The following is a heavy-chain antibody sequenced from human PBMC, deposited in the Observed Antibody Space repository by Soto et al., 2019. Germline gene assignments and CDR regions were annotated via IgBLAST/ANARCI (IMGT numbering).Heavy chain of an antibody. D-gene: IGHD3-3*01. V-gene: IGHV4-34*01. Sequence: QVQLQQWGAGLLKPSETLSLTCAVYGGSFSGYYWSWIRQPPGKGLEWFGEMNHSGSTNYNPSLKRRVTISVDTSKNQFSLKLSSVTAADTAVYYCARGERYDFWSGYYHPWNWFDPWGQGTLVTVSS. CDR1: GGSFSGYY. CDR3: ARGERYDFWSGYYHPWNWFDP. J-gene: IGHJ5*02. CDR2: MNHSGST.